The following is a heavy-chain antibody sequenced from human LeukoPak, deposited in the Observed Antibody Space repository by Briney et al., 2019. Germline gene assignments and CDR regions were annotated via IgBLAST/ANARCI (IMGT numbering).Heavy chain of an antibody. J-gene: IGHJ4*02. Sequence: SETLSLTCTVSGGSISSSSYYWGWIRQPPGKGLEWIGSIYYSGSTYYNPSLKSRVTISVDTSKNQFSLKLSSVTAADTAVYYCARDKYSSIDYWGQGTLVTVSS. CDR2: IYYSGST. D-gene: IGHD6-19*01. CDR1: GGSISSSSYY. V-gene: IGHV4-39*01. CDR3: ARDKYSSIDY.